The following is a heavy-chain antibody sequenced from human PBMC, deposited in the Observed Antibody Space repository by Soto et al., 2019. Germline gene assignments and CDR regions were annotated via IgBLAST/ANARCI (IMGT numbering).Heavy chain of an antibody. Sequence: EVQLVESGGGLVQPGGSLRLSCAASGFTFTNNWIHWVRQAPGKGLVWGSRVNTFGSITNYADSVRGRFTISRDNAKNTMYLEINSLRVEDTAVYDCVRVAHSAYYVDFWGQGTLVTVSS. D-gene: IGHD3-10*01. V-gene: IGHV3-74*01. CDR1: GFTFTNNW. J-gene: IGHJ4*02. CDR3: VRVAHSAYYVDF. CDR2: VNTFGSIT.